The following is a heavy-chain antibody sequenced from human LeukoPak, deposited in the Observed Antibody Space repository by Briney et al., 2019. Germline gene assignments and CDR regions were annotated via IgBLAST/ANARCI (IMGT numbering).Heavy chain of an antibody. CDR3: ASLILIAAGSDF. V-gene: IGHV4-39*01. D-gene: IGHD6-13*01. J-gene: IGHJ4*02. CDR1: GGSISSSDYY. Sequence: SETLSLTCAVSGGSISSSDYYWGWIRQPPGKGLEWIGSIYYSGNTYYNPSLKSRVTISEDTSKNQFSLHLTSVTAADTAVYYCASLILIAAGSDFWGQGNLVTVSS. CDR2: IYYSGNT.